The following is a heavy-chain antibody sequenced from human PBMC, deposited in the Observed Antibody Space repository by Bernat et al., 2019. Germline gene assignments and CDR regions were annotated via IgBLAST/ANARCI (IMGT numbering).Heavy chain of an antibody. V-gene: IGHV3-23*04. CDR2: ISGSGGST. CDR1: GFTFSSYA. Sequence: VQLVESGGGVVQPGRSLRLSCAASGFTFSSYAMSWVRQAPGKGLEWFPAISGSGGSTYYADSVKGGFTISRDNSKNTLYLQMNSLRAEDTAVYYCAKDKGDGYNLDYWGQGTLVTVSS. J-gene: IGHJ4*02. CDR3: AKDKGDGYNLDY. D-gene: IGHD5-24*01.